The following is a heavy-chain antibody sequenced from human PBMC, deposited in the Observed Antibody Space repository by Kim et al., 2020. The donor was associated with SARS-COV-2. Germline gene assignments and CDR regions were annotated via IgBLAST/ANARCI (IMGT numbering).Heavy chain of an antibody. V-gene: IGHV4-59*08. Sequence: SETLSRTCTVSGGSISSYYWSWIRQPPGKGLEWIGYIYYSGSTNYNPSLKSRVTISVDTSKNQFSLKLSSVTAADTAVYYCARRDGGFDYWGQGTLVTVSS. CDR2: IYYSGST. CDR1: GGSISSYY. D-gene: IGHD2-15*01. CDR3: ARRDGGFDY. J-gene: IGHJ4*02.